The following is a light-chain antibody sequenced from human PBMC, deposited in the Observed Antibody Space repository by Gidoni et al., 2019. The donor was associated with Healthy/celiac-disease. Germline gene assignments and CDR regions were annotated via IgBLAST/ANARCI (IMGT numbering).Light chain of an antibody. CDR3: QQYYSTPRT. Sequence: DIVMTQYPDSLAVSLGQRATFNCKSSQSVLYSSNNKNYLAWYQQKPGQPPKLLIYWASTRESGVPDRFSGSGSGTDFTLTISSLQAEDVAVYYCQQYYSTPRTFGQGTKVEIK. V-gene: IGKV4-1*01. J-gene: IGKJ1*01. CDR2: WAS. CDR1: QSVLYSSNNKNY.